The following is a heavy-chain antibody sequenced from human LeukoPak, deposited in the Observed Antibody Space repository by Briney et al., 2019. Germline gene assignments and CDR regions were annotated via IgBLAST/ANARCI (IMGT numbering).Heavy chain of an antibody. CDR3: VKDPTYYYGSGSSYFDY. D-gene: IGHD3-10*01. CDR2: ISSNGGST. CDR1: GFTFSSYA. V-gene: IGHV3-64D*06. J-gene: IGHJ4*02. Sequence: GGSLRLSCSASGFTFSSYAMHWVRQAPGKGLEYVSAISSNGGSTYYADSVKGRFTISRDNPKNTLYLQMSSLRAEDTAVYYCVKDPTYYYGSGSSYFDYWGQGTLVTVSS.